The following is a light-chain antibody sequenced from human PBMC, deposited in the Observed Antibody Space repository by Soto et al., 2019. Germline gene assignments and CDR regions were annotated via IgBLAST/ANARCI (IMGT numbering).Light chain of an antibody. CDR3: QQYGSSPP. V-gene: IGKV3-20*01. CDR2: GAS. CDR1: QSVDNY. J-gene: IGKJ5*01. Sequence: EIVLTQSAGALSLSPGDTATLSCRASQSVDNYLDWYQHKPGQAPRLLIYGASNRATGIPDRFSGSGSGTHFTLTFTSLEPEDFAVYYCQQYGSSPPFGQGTRLEIK.